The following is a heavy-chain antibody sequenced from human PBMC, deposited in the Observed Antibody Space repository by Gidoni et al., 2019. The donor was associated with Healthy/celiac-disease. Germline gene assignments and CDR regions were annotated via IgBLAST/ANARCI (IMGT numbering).Heavy chain of an antibody. CDR2: ISSSTGYT. D-gene: IGHD2-15*01. CDR1: GFPFSDYY. J-gene: IGHJ6*03. CDR3: ATLLHSNFYYYYMDV. V-gene: IGHV3-11*05. Sequence: QVQLVESGGRLVKPGGSLRLSCAASGFPFSDYYMTWIRQAPGKGLEWVSYISSSTGYTNYADSVKGRFTISRDDAQNSLYLHMDSLRAEDTAVYYCATLLHSNFYYYYMDVWGRGTTVTVS.